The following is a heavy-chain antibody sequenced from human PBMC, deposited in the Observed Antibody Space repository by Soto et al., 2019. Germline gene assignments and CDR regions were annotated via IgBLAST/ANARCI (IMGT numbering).Heavy chain of an antibody. CDR2: ISSNGVGT. Sequence: GGSLRLSCAASGFTLSGYAMDWVRQAPGKGLEYVSGISSNGVGTYYANSVQGRFTISRDNSKNTVYLQMGSLRPEDMAVYYCAIVVVAAHGWELAPWGQGSLVPVSS. D-gene: IGHD2-15*01. CDR3: AIVVVAAHGWELAP. CDR1: GFTLSGYA. J-gene: IGHJ5*02. V-gene: IGHV3-64*01.